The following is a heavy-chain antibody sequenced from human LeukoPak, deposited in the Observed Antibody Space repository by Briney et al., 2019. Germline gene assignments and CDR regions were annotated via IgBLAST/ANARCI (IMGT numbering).Heavy chain of an antibody. D-gene: IGHD3-3*01. Sequence: GGSLRLSCVASGFTFRNYGMSWVRQAPGKGLEWVSGISGSDGSREYPDSVKGRFTISRDNSKNTLYLQMNSLRVEDTAVYYCAKGFRAFDIWGQGTMVTVSS. CDR2: ISGSDGSR. CDR3: AKGFRAFDI. CDR1: GFTFRNYG. V-gene: IGHV3-23*01. J-gene: IGHJ3*02.